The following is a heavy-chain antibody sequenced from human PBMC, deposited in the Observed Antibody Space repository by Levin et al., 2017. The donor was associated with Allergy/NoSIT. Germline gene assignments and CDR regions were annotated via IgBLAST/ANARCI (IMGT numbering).Heavy chain of an antibody. CDR3: ARDLPPYSGTYHVEY. Sequence: PGGSLRLSCTASGFSVSDYMMHWVRQAPGKGLEWVAVTSDDGADGYYAASVKGRFTISRDPSNNTLSLQMNSLRPEDTAVYYCARDLPPYSGTYHVEYWGHGTLVTVSS. CDR2: TSDDGADG. J-gene: IGHJ4*01. V-gene: IGHV3-30-3*01. D-gene: IGHD5-12*01. CDR1: GFSVSDYM.